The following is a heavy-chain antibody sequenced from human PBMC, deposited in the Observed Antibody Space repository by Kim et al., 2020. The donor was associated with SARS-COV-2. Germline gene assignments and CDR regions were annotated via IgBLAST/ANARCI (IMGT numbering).Heavy chain of an antibody. CDR1: GGSFSGYY. D-gene: IGHD5-18*01. V-gene: IGHV4-34*01. J-gene: IGHJ4*02. CDR3: ARGPSYSYGYSDY. Sequence: SETLSLTCAVYGGSFSGYYWSWIRQPPGKGLEWIGEINHSGSTNYNPSLKSRVTISVDTSKNQFSLKLSSVTAADTAVYYCARGPSYSYGYSDYWGQGTLVTVSS. CDR2: INHSGST.